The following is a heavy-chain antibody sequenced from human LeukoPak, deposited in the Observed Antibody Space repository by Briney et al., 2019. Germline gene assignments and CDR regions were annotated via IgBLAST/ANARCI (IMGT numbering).Heavy chain of an antibody. CDR3: ARDSGPGVHYMDV. D-gene: IGHD3-10*01. Sequence: PSETLSLTCTVSGGSISSYYWSWIRQPPGKGLEWIGYIYYSGSTNYNPSLKSRVTISVDTSKNQFSLKLSSVTAADTAVYYCARDSGPGVHYMDVWGKGTTVTVSS. CDR2: IYYSGST. J-gene: IGHJ6*03. V-gene: IGHV4-59*01. CDR1: GGSISSYY.